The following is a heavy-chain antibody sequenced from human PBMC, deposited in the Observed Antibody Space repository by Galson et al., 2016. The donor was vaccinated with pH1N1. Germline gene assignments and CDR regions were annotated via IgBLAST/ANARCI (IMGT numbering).Heavy chain of an antibody. CDR3: TRDRSQEFLHLPMAGFDV. CDR2: ISGRGGNI. J-gene: IGHJ3*01. CDR1: GFTFKNYV. D-gene: IGHD3-10*01. V-gene: IGHV3-23*01. Sequence: SLRLSCAASGFTFKNYVMRWVRQGPGKGLEWVSGISGRGGNIYYVDSVKGRFTISRDNFKNTLYLEMKNLRADDTAIYYCTRDRSQEFLHLPMAGFDVWGQGIMVTVSA.